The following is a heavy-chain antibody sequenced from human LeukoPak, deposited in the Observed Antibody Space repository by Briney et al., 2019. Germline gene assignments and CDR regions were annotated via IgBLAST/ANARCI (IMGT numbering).Heavy chain of an antibody. CDR1: GGSFSGYY. CDR3: ASLTYCSSTSCYVFSDY. D-gene: IGHD2-2*01. J-gene: IGHJ4*02. Sequence: SETLSLTCAVYGGSFSGYYWSWIRQPPGKGLEWIGEINHSGSTNYNPSLKSRVTLSVDTSKNQFSLKLSSVTAADTAVYYCASLTYCSSTSCYVFSDYWGQGTLVTVSS. V-gene: IGHV4-34*01. CDR2: INHSGST.